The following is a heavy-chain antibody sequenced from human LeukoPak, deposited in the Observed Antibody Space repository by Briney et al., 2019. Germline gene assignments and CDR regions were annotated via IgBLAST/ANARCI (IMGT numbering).Heavy chain of an antibody. CDR1: GFTFSSYA. CDR3: ARDSIAVAGTGEFDY. J-gene: IGHJ4*02. D-gene: IGHD6-19*01. V-gene: IGHV3-30-3*01. CDR2: ISYDGSNK. Sequence: GGSLRLSCAASGFTFSSYAMSWVRQAPGKGLEWVAVISYDGSNKYYADSVKGRFTISRDNSKNTLYLQMNSLRAEDTAVYYCARDSIAVAGTGEFDYWGQGTLVTVSS.